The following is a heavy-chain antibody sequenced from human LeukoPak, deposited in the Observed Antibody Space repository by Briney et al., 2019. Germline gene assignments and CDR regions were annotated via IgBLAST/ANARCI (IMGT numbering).Heavy chain of an antibody. CDR2: IKSKTDGGTT. CDR1: GFTFSNAW. CDR3: TTPSMVRGDKLPQH. J-gene: IGHJ1*01. V-gene: IGHV3-15*01. Sequence: PGGSLRLSCAASGFTFSNAWMSWVRQAPGKGLEWVGRIKSKTDGGTTDYAAPVKGRFTISRDDPKNTLYLQMNSLKTEDTAVYYCTTPSMVRGDKLPQHWGQGTLVTVSS. D-gene: IGHD3-10*01.